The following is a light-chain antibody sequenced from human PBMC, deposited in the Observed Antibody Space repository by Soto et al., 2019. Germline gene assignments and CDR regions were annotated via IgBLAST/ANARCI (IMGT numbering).Light chain of an antibody. Sequence: EIVLTQSPATLSLSPGERATLSCRASQSASSFLAWYQQKPGQAPRLLIYEASNRATGIPARFSGSGSGTDFTLTISSVEPEDFAVYYCQQRSDWPLWTFGRGTKVEIK. CDR1: QSASSF. CDR2: EAS. CDR3: QQRSDWPLWT. V-gene: IGKV3-11*01. J-gene: IGKJ1*01.